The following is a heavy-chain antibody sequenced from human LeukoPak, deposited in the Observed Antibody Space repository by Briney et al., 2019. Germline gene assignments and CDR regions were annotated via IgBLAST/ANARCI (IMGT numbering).Heavy chain of an antibody. D-gene: IGHD3-10*01. CDR1: GGSISSYY. Sequence: PSETLTLTCTVSGGSISSYYCSWIRQPAGKGLEWIGRIYTSGSTTYNPSLKSRVTMSVDTSKNQFSLKLSSVTAADTAVYYCARDSGTTGEVKFDPWGQGTLVTLSS. V-gene: IGHV4-4*07. CDR2: IYTSGST. J-gene: IGHJ5*02. CDR3: ARDSGTTGEVKFDP.